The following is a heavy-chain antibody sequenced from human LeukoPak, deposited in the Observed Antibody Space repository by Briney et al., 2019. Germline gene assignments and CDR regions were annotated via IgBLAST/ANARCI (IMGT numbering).Heavy chain of an antibody. D-gene: IGHD3-22*01. CDR2: INPSGGST. CDR3: ARDRYYYDSSGYYILGFDI. V-gene: IGHV1-46*01. CDR1: GYTFTSYY. J-gene: IGHJ3*02. Sequence: GASVKVSCKASGYTFTSYYMHWVRQAPGQGLEWMGIINPSGGSTIYAQKFQGRVTMTRDTSTSTVYMELSSLRSEDTAVYYCARDRYYYDSSGYYILGFDIWGQGTMVTVSS.